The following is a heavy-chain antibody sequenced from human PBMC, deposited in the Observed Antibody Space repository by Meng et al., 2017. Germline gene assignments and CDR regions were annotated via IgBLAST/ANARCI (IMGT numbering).Heavy chain of an antibody. CDR3: ARAIAVSGTGRFDY. Sequence: QRGGSGAEVKKPGASVKVSCKSSGYTCTTYAKHLVRQAPGQRLGWMGWINAGNSDTKYSTKLQGRVTITRDTSASTVYMEVSSLRSEDTGVYYCARAIAVSGTGRFDYWGQGTLVTVSS. CDR1: GYTCTTYA. D-gene: IGHD6-19*01. J-gene: IGHJ4*02. CDR2: INAGNSDT. V-gene: IGHV1-3*01.